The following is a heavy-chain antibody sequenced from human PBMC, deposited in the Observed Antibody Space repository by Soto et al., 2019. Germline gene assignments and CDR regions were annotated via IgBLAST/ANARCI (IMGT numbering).Heavy chain of an antibody. Sequence: QVQLQQWGAGLLKPSETLSLTCAVYGGSFSGYYWSWIRQPPGKGLEWIGEINHSGSTNYNPSLKSRVTISVDTSKNQFSLKLSSVTAADTAVYYCARGRRPSILNWFDPWGQGTLVTVSS. CDR1: GGSFSGYY. J-gene: IGHJ5*02. CDR3: ARGRRPSILNWFDP. V-gene: IGHV4-34*01. CDR2: INHSGST. D-gene: IGHD2-15*01.